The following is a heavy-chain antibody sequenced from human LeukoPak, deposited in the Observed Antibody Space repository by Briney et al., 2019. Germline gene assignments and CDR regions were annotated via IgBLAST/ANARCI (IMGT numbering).Heavy chain of an antibody. CDR1: ADSFSSSRYY. V-gene: IGHV4-39*07. Sequence: SETLSLTCAVSADSFSSSRYYWSWIRQPPGKGLEWIGTISYSGSTSYNPSLKSRVTISVDRSKNQFSLKLTSVTAADSAVYYCARNGTYPFDSWGQGTLVTVSS. CDR2: ISYSGST. D-gene: IGHD1-26*01. CDR3: ARNGTYPFDS. J-gene: IGHJ4*02.